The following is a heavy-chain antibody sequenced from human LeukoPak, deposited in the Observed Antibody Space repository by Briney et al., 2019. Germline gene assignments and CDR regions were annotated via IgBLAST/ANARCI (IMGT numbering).Heavy chain of an antibody. CDR1: GFTFSSYA. CDR2: ISASGGST. V-gene: IGHV3-23*01. D-gene: IGHD3-9*01. J-gene: IGHJ4*02. CDR3: AKAPHDILTGNDY. Sequence: GSLRLSCAASGFTFSSYAMSWVRQAPGKGLEWVSAISASGGSTYYADSVKGRFTISRDNSKNTLYLQMNSLRPEDTAVYYCAKAPHDILTGNDYWGQGTLVTVSS.